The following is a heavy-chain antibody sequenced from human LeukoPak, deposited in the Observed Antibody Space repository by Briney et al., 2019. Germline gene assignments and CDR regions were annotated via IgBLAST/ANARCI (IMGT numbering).Heavy chain of an antibody. J-gene: IGHJ5*02. D-gene: IGHD3-22*01. CDR3: ARSTLLLRGDWFDP. V-gene: IGHV1-69*06. Sequence: SVKFSCKASGGTFISYTISWVRQAPGQGLEWIGGIIPMFGTANYAQKFQGRVTITADKSTSTAYMELSSLRSEDTAVYYCARSTLLLRGDWFDPWGQGTLVTVSS. CDR2: IIPMFGTA. CDR1: GGTFISYT.